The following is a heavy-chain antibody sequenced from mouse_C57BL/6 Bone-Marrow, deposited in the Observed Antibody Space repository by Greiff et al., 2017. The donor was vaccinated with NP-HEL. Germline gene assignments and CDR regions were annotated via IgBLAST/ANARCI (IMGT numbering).Heavy chain of an antibody. J-gene: IGHJ2*01. V-gene: IGHV1-64*01. CDR3: ARFYYYGSSHYYFDY. Sequence: QVQLQQPGAELVKPGASVKLSCKASGYTFTSYWMHWVKQRPGQDLEWIGMIHPNSGSTNYNEKFKSKATLTVDKSSSTAYMQLSSLTSEDSAVYYCARFYYYGSSHYYFDYWGQGTTLTVSS. D-gene: IGHD1-1*01. CDR2: IHPNSGST. CDR1: GYTFTSYW.